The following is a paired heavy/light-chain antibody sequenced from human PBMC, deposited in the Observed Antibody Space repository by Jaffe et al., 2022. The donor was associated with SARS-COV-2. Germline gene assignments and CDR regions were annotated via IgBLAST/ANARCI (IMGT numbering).Heavy chain of an antibody. D-gene: IGHD2-15*01. J-gene: IGHJ4*02. CDR2: ISYDGINE. V-gene: IGHV3-30*04. CDR1: GFTFSDYG. CDR3: ARDLALEGCTGGRCYSSPFDS. Sequence: QVHLVESGGGVVQPGRSLRLSCAASGFTFSDYGLHWVRQAPGKGLEWVAVISYDGINEYYGDSVKGRFTISRDTSRNTLYLQMNNLRADDTAVYYCARDLALEGCTGGRCYSSPFDSWGQGTLVTVSS.
Light chain of an antibody. CDR3: QQYNHWPPLT. Sequence: EIVMTQSPATLSVSPGEGATLSCRASQSVSINLAWYQQKPGQAPRLLIYRASTRATGIPARFSGSGSGTEFTLTISSLESEDFAIYYCQQYNHWPPLTFGGGTKVEIK. CDR1: QSVSIN. V-gene: IGKV3-15*01. CDR2: RAS. J-gene: IGKJ4*01.